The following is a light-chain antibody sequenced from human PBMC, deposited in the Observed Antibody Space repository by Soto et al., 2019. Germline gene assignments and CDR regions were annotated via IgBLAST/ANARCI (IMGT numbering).Light chain of an antibody. CDR1: QSISSW. J-gene: IGKJ1*01. CDR3: QQYNSYSRT. CDR2: DAS. V-gene: IGKV1-5*01. Sequence: DIQITQSPSTQSASVGDRVTITCRASQSISSWLAWYQQKPGKAPKLLIYDASSLESGVPSRFSGSGSGTEFTLTISSLQPDDFATYNCQQYNSYSRTFGQGTKVDIK.